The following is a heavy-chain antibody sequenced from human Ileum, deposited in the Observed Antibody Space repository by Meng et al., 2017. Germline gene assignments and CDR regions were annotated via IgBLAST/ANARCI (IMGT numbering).Heavy chain of an antibody. CDR3: ARINYVEDS. CDR1: GFTFSTYW. V-gene: IGHV3-74*01. D-gene: IGHD3-16*01. CDR2: INEDGRVT. J-gene: IGHJ4*02. Sequence: VQRVVSGGCFVHVEGFMCLSCAASGFTFSTYWMNWVRQTPGKGLVWVSRINEDGRVTNYADSVEGRFTVSRDNAKNTLYLQMNSLRVEDTGIYYCARINYVEDSWGQGTLVTVSS.